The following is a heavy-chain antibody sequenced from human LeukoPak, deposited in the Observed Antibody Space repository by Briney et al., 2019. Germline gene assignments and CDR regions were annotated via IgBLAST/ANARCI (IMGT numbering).Heavy chain of an antibody. J-gene: IGHJ6*02. Sequence: ASVKVSCKVSGYTLTELSMHWVRQAPGKGLEWMGGFDPEDGETIYAQKFQGRVTMTEDTSTDTAYMELSSLRSEDTAVYYCARHIVGVVIKYYYYYGMDVWGQGTTVTVSS. V-gene: IGHV1-24*01. D-gene: IGHD3-3*02. CDR1: GYTLTELS. CDR2: FDPEDGET. CDR3: ARHIVGVVIKYYYYYGMDV.